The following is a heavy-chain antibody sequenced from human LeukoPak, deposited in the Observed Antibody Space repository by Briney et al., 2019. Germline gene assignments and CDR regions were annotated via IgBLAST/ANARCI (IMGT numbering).Heavy chain of an antibody. V-gene: IGHV4-59*01. CDR1: GGSFSGYY. Sequence: SETLSLTCAVYGGSFSGYYWSWIRQPPGKGLEWIGYIYYSGSTNYNPSLKSRVTISVDTSKNQFSLKLSSVTAADTAVYYCARTRPGIAAAANPYYFDYWGQGTLVTVSS. D-gene: IGHD6-13*01. CDR3: ARTRPGIAAAANPYYFDY. CDR2: IYYSGST. J-gene: IGHJ4*02.